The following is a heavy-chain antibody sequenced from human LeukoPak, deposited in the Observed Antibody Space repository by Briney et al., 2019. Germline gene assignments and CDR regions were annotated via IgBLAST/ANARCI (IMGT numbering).Heavy chain of an antibody. CDR2: ISYDGSNK. Sequence: GSLRLSCAASGSTFSSYAMHWVRQAPGKGLEWVAVISYDGSNKYYADSVKGRFTISRDNSKNTLYLQMNSLRAEDTAVYYCARVTAVAETYWGQGTLVTVSS. J-gene: IGHJ4*02. V-gene: IGHV3-30*04. D-gene: IGHD6-19*01. CDR3: ARVTAVAETY. CDR1: GSTFSSYA.